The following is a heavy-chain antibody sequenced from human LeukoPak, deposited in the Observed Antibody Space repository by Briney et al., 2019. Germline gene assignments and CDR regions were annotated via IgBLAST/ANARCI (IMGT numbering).Heavy chain of an antibody. D-gene: IGHD2-2*01. CDR3: AKSEYCSSTSCYRSYYYGMDV. CDR2: ISGSGGST. Sequence: GGSLRFSCAASGFTFSSYAMSWVRQAPGKGLEWVSAISGSGGSTYYADSVKGRSTISRDNSKNTLYLQMNSLRAEDTAVYYCAKSEYCSSTSCYRSYYYGMDVWGQGTTVTVSS. V-gene: IGHV3-23*01. J-gene: IGHJ6*02. CDR1: GFTFSSYA.